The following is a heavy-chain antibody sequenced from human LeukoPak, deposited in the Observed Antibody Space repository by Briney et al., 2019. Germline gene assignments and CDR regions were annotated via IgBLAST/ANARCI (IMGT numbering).Heavy chain of an antibody. Sequence: ASVKVSCKASGYTFTSYDINWVRQATGQGLEWMGWMNPNSGNTGYAQKFQGRVTMTRNTSISTAYMELSSLRSEDMAVYYCARATSPGTAAAGAIDYWGQGTLVTV. CDR3: ARATSPGTAAAGAIDY. CDR1: GYTFTSYD. D-gene: IGHD6-13*01. V-gene: IGHV1-8*01. J-gene: IGHJ4*02. CDR2: MNPNSGNT.